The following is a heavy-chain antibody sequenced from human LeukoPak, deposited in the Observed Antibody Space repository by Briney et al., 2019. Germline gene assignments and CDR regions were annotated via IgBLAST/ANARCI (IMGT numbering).Heavy chain of an antibody. J-gene: IGHJ4*02. D-gene: IGHD6-19*01. Sequence: GGSLRLSCAASGFTFSSYEMNWVRQAPGKGLEWVSYISSSGSTIYYADSVKGRFTISRDNAKNSLYLQMNSLRAEDTAVYYCARDEGKFIAVAGNFDYWGQGPWSPSPQ. V-gene: IGHV3-48*03. CDR1: GFTFSSYE. CDR3: ARDEGKFIAVAGNFDY. CDR2: ISSSGSTI.